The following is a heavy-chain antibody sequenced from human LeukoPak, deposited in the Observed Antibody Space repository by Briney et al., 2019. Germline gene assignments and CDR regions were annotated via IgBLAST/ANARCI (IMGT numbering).Heavy chain of an antibody. CDR2: IMYDGSNK. CDR1: GCTFSSYG. Sequence: PGGXXRLSCAASGCTFSSYGMHWVRQAPGKGLEGVAFIMYDGSNKYYAESVKGRLNISRENSKKKIYLQMNSLRVEDTAVYYCARSFTVVTHYFDYWGQGTLVTVSS. J-gene: IGHJ4*02. V-gene: IGHV3-30*02. D-gene: IGHD4-23*01. CDR3: ARSFTVVTHYFDY.